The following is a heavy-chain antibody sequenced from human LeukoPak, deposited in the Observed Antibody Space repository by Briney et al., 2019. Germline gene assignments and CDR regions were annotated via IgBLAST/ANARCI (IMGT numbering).Heavy chain of an antibody. CDR3: ARDLSYYGGFDY. J-gene: IGHJ4*02. V-gene: IGHV4-59*01. CDR2: IYYSGST. CDR1: GGSISSYY. D-gene: IGHD3-10*01. Sequence: KTSETLSLTCTVSGGSISSYYWSWIRQPPGKGLEWLGYIYYSGSTNYNPSLKSRVTISVDTSKNQFSLKLSSVTAADTAVYYCARDLSYYGGFDYWGQGNLVTVSS.